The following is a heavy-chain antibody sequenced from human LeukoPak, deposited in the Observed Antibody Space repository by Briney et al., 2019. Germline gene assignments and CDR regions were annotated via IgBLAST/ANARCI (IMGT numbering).Heavy chain of an antibody. V-gene: IGHV4-39*01. D-gene: IGHD2-2*01. CDR1: GGSISSSSYY. J-gene: IGHJ4*02. CDR3: ARLPVTLGYCSSTSCSARVLFDY. Sequence: SETLSLTCTVSGGSISSSSYYWGWIRQPPGKGLEWIGSIYYSGSTYYNPSLKSRVTISVYTSKNHFSLKLSSVTAADTAVYYCARLPVTLGYCSSTSCSARVLFDYWGQGTLVTVSS. CDR2: IYYSGST.